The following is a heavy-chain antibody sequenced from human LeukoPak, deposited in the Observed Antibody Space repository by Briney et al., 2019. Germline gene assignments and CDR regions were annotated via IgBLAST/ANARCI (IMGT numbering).Heavy chain of an antibody. J-gene: IGHJ4*02. CDR1: GGSFSGYY. D-gene: IGHD4-23*01. CDR3: ARDLAYGGNFYFDY. CDR2: INHSGST. V-gene: IGHV4-34*01. Sequence: SETLSLTCAVYGGSFSGYYWSWIRQTPGKGLEWIGEINHSGSTNYNPSLKSRFIISVDTSKNQFSLRMRSVTAADTAVYYCARDLAYGGNFYFDYWGQGIPLIVAS.